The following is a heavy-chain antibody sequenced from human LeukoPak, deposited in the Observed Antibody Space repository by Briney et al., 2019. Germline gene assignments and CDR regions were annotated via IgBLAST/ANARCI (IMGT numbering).Heavy chain of an antibody. Sequence: GGTLRLSCAASGFTFSSYGMHWVRQAPGKGLEWVAVISYDGSNKYYADSVKGRFTISRDNSKNTLYLQMNSLRAEDTAVYYCANGYCTNGVCYPYYYYYMDVWGKGTTVTVSS. V-gene: IGHV3-30*18. D-gene: IGHD2-8*01. CDR3: ANGYCTNGVCYPYYYYYMDV. CDR1: GFTFSSYG. CDR2: ISYDGSNK. J-gene: IGHJ6*03.